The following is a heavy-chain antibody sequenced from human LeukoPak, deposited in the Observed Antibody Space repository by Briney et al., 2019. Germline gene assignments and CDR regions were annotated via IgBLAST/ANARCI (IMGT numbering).Heavy chain of an antibody. Sequence: GGSLTLSCAASGFTFSSYWMSWVRQAPGKGLEWVANIKQDGSEKYYVDPVKGRFTISRDNAKNSLYLQMNSLRAEDTAVYYCARDGLDLGYCSSTSCYTYYYGMDVWGQGTTVTVSS. CDR2: IKQDGSEK. CDR1: GFTFSSYW. CDR3: ARDGLDLGYCSSTSCYTYYYGMDV. V-gene: IGHV3-7*01. J-gene: IGHJ6*02. D-gene: IGHD2-2*01.